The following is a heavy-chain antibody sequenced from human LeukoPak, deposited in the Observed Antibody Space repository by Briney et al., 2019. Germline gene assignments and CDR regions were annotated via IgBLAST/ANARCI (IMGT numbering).Heavy chain of an antibody. V-gene: IGHV3-48*03. CDR3: ARVLSPIEWFDP. CDR1: GFTFSSYE. Sequence: GGSLRLSCAASGFTFSSYEMNWVRQAPGKGLEWVSYISSSGSTIYYADSVKGRFTISRDNAKNSLYLQMNSLRAEDTAVYYCARVLSPIEWFDPWGQGTLVTVSS. CDR2: ISSSGSTI. J-gene: IGHJ5*02. D-gene: IGHD3-22*01.